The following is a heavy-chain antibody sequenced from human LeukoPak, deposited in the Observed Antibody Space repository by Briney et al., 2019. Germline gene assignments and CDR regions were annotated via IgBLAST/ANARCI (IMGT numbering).Heavy chain of an antibody. CDR2: IFPGDSDT. CDR3: ARQVASGSHNWFDP. CDR1: GYSFTSYW. J-gene: IGHJ5*02. Sequence: GESLKISCKGSGYSFTSYWIGWVRQMPGKGLEWMGIIFPGDSDTRYSPSFQGQVTTSAVKSFNTAYLQWSSLKASDTAMYYCARQVASGSHNWFDPWGQGTLVTVSS. V-gene: IGHV5-51*01. D-gene: IGHD1-26*01.